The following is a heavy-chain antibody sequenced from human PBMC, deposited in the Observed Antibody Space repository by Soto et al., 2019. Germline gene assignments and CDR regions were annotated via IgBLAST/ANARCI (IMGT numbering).Heavy chain of an antibody. Sequence: QVQLVESGGGVVQPGRSLRLSCAASGFTFSSYGMHWVRQAPGKGLEWVAVIWYDGSNKYYADSVKGRFTISRDNSKNTLYLQMNRLRAEDTAVYYCARDLRVTIFGVVSPMYYYGMDVWGKGTTVTVSS. CDR2: IWYDGSNK. J-gene: IGHJ6*04. V-gene: IGHV3-33*01. CDR1: GFTFSSYG. D-gene: IGHD3-3*01. CDR3: ARDLRVTIFGVVSPMYYYGMDV.